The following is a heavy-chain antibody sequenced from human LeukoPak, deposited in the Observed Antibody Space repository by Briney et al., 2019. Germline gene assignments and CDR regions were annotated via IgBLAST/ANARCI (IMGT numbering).Heavy chain of an antibody. V-gene: IGHV3-9*01. J-gene: IGHJ6*02. CDR1: GFTFDDYA. CDR3: ARERSSSPYYYGMDV. Sequence: PGGSLRLSCAASGFTFDDYAMHWVRQAPGKGLEWVSGISWNSGSIGYADSVKGRFTISRDNAKNSLYLQMNSLRAEDTAVYYCARERSSSPYYYGMDVWGQGTTVTVSS. CDR2: ISWNSGSI. D-gene: IGHD6-13*01.